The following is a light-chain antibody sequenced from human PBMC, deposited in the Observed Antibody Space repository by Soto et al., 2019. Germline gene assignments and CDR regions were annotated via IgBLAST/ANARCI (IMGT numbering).Light chain of an antibody. CDR2: GAS. Sequence: EIVMKQSPATLSVSPGERATLSFRASKSVSSNLAWYQQKPGQAPRLLIYGASTRATGIPARFSGSGSWTEFTLTISSLQSEYFAVYYCQQYNNWGTFCQGTKVVSK. J-gene: IGKJ1*01. V-gene: IGKV3-15*01. CDR3: QQYNNWGT. CDR1: KSVSSN.